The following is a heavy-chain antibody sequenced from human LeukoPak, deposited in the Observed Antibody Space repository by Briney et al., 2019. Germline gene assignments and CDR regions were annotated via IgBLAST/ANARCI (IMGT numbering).Heavy chain of an antibody. CDR2: IYYSGST. CDR3: ARGYSYDSFDY. Sequence: PSETLSLTCNVSGGSISSYYWSWIRQPPGKGLEWIGYIYYSGSTNYSPSLKSRVTISADTSKNQFSLNLSSVTAADTAVYFCARGYSYDSFDYWGQGTLVTVSS. V-gene: IGHV4-59*01. D-gene: IGHD5-18*01. CDR1: GGSISSYY. J-gene: IGHJ4*02.